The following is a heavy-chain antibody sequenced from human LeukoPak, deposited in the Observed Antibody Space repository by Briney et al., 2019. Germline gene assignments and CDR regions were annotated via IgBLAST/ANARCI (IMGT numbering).Heavy chain of an antibody. V-gene: IGHV3-49*03. CDR3: TRDSGGATIFDY. D-gene: IGHD1-26*01. Sequence: GGSLRLSCTASGFTFGDYAMSWLRQAPGKGLEWVGFIRSKAYGGTTEYAASVKGRFTISRDDSKSIAYLQMNSLKTEDTAVYYCTRDSGGATIFDYWGQGTLVTVSS. J-gene: IGHJ4*02. CDR1: GFTFGDYA. CDR2: IRSKAYGGTT.